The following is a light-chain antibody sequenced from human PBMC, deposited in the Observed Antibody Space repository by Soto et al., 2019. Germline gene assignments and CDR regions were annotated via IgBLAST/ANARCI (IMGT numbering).Light chain of an antibody. V-gene: IGKV3-20*01. J-gene: IGKJ4*01. CDR2: AAS. Sequence: EIVLTQSPGTLSFSPGERATLSCRASQSVSSSYLAWYQQKPGQAPMLLIYAASSRATGIPDRFSGSGSGTDFTLTISSLEPEDFAVYYCQQYGSSPLTFGGGTKVEIK. CDR3: QQYGSSPLT. CDR1: QSVSSSY.